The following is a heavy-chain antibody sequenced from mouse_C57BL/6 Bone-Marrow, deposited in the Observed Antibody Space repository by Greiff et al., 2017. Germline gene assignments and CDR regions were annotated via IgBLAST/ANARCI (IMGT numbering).Heavy chain of an antibody. CDR3: GRESKWTWFAY. CDR1: GYTFTSYW. Sequence: QVQLQQPGAELVRPGSSVKLSCKASGYTFTSYWMDWVKQRPGQGLEWIGNIYPTDSETHYNQKFKDKATLTVDKSSSAAYMLLSSLTSEDSAVYCCGRESKWTWFAYWGQGTLVTVSA. CDR2: IYPTDSET. D-gene: IGHD1-3*01. V-gene: IGHV1-61*01. J-gene: IGHJ3*01.